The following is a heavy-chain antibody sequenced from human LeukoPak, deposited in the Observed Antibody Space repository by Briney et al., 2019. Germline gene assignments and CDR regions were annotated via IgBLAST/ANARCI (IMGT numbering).Heavy chain of an antibody. CDR1: GYTFTSYD. CDR2: MNPNSGNT. CDR3: ALAERAYYYYYYMDV. Sequence: ASVKVSSKASGYTFTSYDINWVRQATGQGLEWMGWMNPNSGNTGYAQKFQGRVTMTRNTSISTAYMELSSLRSEDTAVYYCALAERAYYYYYYMDVWGKGTTVTVSS. D-gene: IGHD6-25*01. J-gene: IGHJ6*03. V-gene: IGHV1-8*01.